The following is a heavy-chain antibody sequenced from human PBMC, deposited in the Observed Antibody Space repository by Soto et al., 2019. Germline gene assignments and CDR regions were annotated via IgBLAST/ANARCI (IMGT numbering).Heavy chain of an antibody. CDR2: MSHSGGT. CDR3: ARVERGTATTVVDAFDI. CDR1: GGSVSSGRYY. J-gene: IGHJ3*02. Sequence: QVQLQQWSAGLLKPSETLSLTCAVYGGSVSSGRYYWSWIRQPPGMGLEWIGEMSHSGGTHFNPSLKSRVTISVDTSKNQFSLKMSSVTAADTALYYCARVERGTATTVVDAFDIWGPGTMVTVSS. D-gene: IGHD1-1*01. V-gene: IGHV4-34*01.